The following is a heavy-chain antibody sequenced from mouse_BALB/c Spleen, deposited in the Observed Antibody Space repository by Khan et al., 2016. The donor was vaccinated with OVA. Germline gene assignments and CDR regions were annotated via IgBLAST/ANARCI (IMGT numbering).Heavy chain of an antibody. CDR1: GFTFSDYG. J-gene: IGHJ4*01. V-gene: IGHV5-15*02. CDR2: ISSLAYSI. CDR3: ARSWAMDY. Sequence: EVELVESGGGLVQPGGSRKLSCAASGFTFSDYGLAWVRQAPGKGPEWVAFISSLAYSIYYADTVTGRFSISKENAKNTLYLVMSRLRSEDTAIYYCARSWAMDYWGQGTSVTVSS.